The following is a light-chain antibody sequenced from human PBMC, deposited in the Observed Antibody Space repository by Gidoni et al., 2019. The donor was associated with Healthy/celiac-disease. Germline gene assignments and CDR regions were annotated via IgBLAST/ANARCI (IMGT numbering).Light chain of an antibody. Sequence: DIQMTQSPSSLSASVGDRVTITCQAGQDISNYLNWYQQKPGKAPKLLIYDASNLETGVPSRFSGSGSGTDFTFTISSLQPEDIATYYGQQYDNLPLTFGGGTKVEIK. J-gene: IGKJ4*01. CDR2: DAS. V-gene: IGKV1-33*01. CDR3: QQYDNLPLT. CDR1: QDISNY.